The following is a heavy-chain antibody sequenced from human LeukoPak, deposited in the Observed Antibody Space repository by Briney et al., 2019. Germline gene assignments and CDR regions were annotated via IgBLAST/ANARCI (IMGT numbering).Heavy chain of an antibody. Sequence: ASVKVSCKASGYSFTTYGTSWVRQAPGQGLEWMGWISVYNGNTNYAQKLQGRVTMTTDTSTSTAYMELRSLRSDDTAVYYCARGVGSSGYYSFDYWGQGTLVTVSS. V-gene: IGHV1-18*01. CDR2: ISVYNGNT. CDR1: GYSFTTYG. CDR3: ARGVGSSGYYSFDY. D-gene: IGHD3-22*01. J-gene: IGHJ4*02.